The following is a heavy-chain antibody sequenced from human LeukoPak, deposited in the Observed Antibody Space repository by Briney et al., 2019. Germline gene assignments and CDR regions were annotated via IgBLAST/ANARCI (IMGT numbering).Heavy chain of an antibody. CDR2: INSDGSST. Sequence: GGSLRLSCTASGFTFSSYWMHWVRQAPGKGLVWVSRINSDGSSTSYADSVKGRFTISRDNAKNTLYLQMNSLKTEDTAMYYCTRSITGITAHFDYWGQGTLVTVSS. CDR3: TRSITGITAHFDY. J-gene: IGHJ4*02. D-gene: IGHD1-7*01. CDR1: GFTFSSYW. V-gene: IGHV3-74*01.